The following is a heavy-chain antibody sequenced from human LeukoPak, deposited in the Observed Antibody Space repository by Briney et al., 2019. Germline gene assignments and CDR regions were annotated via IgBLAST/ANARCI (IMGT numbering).Heavy chain of an antibody. CDR2: IYYSGST. J-gene: IGHJ4*02. CDR1: GGSISSSSYY. CDR3: ARGPRGDFDY. V-gene: IGHV4-39*07. Sequence: SETLSLTCTVSGGSISSSSYYWGWIRQPPGKGLEWIGSIYYSGSTYYNPSLKSRVTISVDTSKNQFSLKLSSVTAADTAVYYCARGPRGDFDYWGQGTLVTVSS. D-gene: IGHD3-16*01.